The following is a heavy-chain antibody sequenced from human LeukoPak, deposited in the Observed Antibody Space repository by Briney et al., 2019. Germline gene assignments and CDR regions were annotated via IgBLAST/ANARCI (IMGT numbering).Heavy chain of an antibody. CDR2: INPSGGST. J-gene: IGHJ4*02. D-gene: IGHD1-26*01. CDR1: GYTFTSYY. V-gene: IGHV1-46*01. Sequence: RGASLTVSCRASGYTFTSYYMQWVRQAPGQGLQWMGIINPSGGSTSYAQKFQGRVTMTRDKSTSTVYMELSSLRSEDTAVYYCARGVGATSDFDYWGQGTLVTVSS. CDR3: ARGVGATSDFDY.